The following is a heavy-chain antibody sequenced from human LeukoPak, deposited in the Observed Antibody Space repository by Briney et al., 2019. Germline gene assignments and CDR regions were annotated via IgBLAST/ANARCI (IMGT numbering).Heavy chain of an antibody. V-gene: IGHV3-48*03. CDR1: GFTFSSYE. J-gene: IGHJ6*04. CDR2: ISSSGSTI. Sequence: GGSLRLSCAASGFTFSSYEMNWVRQAPGKGLEWVSYISSSGSTIYYADSVKGRFTISRDNAKDSLYLQMNSLRAEDTAVYYCARDLGYCTSTSCYSLYGMDVWGKGTTVTVSS. D-gene: IGHD2-2*02. CDR3: ARDLGYCTSTSCYSLYGMDV.